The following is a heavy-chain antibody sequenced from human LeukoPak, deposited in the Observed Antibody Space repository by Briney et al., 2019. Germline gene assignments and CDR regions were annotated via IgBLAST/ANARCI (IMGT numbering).Heavy chain of an antibody. CDR2: ISGSGGST. J-gene: IGHJ4*02. Sequence: GGSLRLSCAASGFTFSSYAMSWVSQAPGKGLEWVSAISGSGGSTYYADSAKGRFTISRDNSKNTLYLQMNSLRAEDTAVYYCAKDQGGSYPGASDYWGQGTLVTVSS. CDR1: GFTFSSYA. CDR3: AKDQGGSYPGASDY. D-gene: IGHD1-26*01. V-gene: IGHV3-23*01.